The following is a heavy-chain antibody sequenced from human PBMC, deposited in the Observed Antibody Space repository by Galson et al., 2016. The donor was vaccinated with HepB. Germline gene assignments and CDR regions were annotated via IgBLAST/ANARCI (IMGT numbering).Heavy chain of an antibody. CDR2: IIGTGFHT. V-gene: IGHV3-23*01. CDR3: AKDRGCDECGTPTYLDY. D-gene: IGHD2-2*01. CDR1: GFTFSTYA. J-gene: IGHJ4*02. Sequence: SLRLSCAASGFTFSTYAMAWVRQAPGKGLEWISNIIGTGFHTYYAESVKGRFTVSRDNSNNTLYLQMNSLRAEDTAVYYCAKDRGCDECGTPTYLDYWGQGTLVTVSS.